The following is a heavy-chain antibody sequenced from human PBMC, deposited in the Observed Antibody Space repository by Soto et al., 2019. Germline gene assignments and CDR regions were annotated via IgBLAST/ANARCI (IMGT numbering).Heavy chain of an antibody. CDR2: INHSGST. CDR1: GGSFSGYY. CDR3: ARGSKVMVRAVPPDY. Sequence: QVQLQQWGAGLLKPSETLSLTCVVYGGSFSGYYWSWVRQPPGKGLEWIGEINHSGSTNYNPSLKSRITMSADTSTNQLSLKLSSVTAAATAVYYCARGSKVMVRAVPPDYWGQGTLVT. V-gene: IGHV4-34*01. J-gene: IGHJ4*02. D-gene: IGHD3-10*01.